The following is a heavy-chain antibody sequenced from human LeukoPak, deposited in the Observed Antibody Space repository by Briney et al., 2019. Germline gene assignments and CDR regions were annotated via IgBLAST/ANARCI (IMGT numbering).Heavy chain of an antibody. CDR1: GYTFTSYD. V-gene: IGHV1-8*01. CDR3: ARGRGSDYYDSSGYGD. Sequence: ASVKASCKASGYTFTSYDINWVRQATGQGLEWMGWMNPNSGTTGCAQKLQGRVNITRNTPISTAYMKLSSLRSEDTAVYYCARGRGSDYYDSSGYGDWGQGTLVTVSS. J-gene: IGHJ4*02. D-gene: IGHD3-22*01. CDR2: MNPNSGTT.